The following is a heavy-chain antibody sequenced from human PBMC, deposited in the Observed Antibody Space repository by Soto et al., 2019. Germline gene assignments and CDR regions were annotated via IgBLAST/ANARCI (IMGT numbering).Heavy chain of an antibody. CDR1: GYSFTSYW. CDR3: ATSRGYYDSSGYYYVDY. D-gene: IGHD3-22*01. CDR2: IDPSDSYT. V-gene: IGHV5-10-1*01. Sequence: RGESLKISCKGSGYSFTSYWISWVRQMPGKGLEWMGRIDPSDSYTNYSPSFQGHVTISADKSISTAYLQWSSLKASDTAMYYCATSRGYYDSSGYYYVDYWGQGTLVTVSS. J-gene: IGHJ4*02.